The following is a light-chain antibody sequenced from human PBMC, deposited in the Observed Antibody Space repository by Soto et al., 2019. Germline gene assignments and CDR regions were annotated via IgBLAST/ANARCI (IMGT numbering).Light chain of an antibody. Sequence: EIVLTQSPGTLSLSRGERATLSCRASQSVSSSYLAWYQQKPGQAPRLLIYGASNRATGIPDRFSGSGSGTDFTLTISRLEPEDFAVYYCQQYGGSSWTFGQGTKVEIK. V-gene: IGKV3-20*01. J-gene: IGKJ1*01. CDR2: GAS. CDR1: QSVSSSY. CDR3: QQYGGSSWT.